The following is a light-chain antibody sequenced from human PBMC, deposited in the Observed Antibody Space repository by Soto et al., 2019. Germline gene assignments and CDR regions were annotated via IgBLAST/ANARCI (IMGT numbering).Light chain of an antibody. V-gene: IGKV3-11*01. J-gene: IGKJ4*01. CDR3: QQRSTWGLT. Sequence: EIVLTLSPATLSLSPGERATLSRRASQSVSSYLAWYQQKPGQAPRLLIYDASNRATGIPARFSGSGSGTDFTLTISSLEPEDFAVYYCQQRSTWGLTLGGGTKVEIK. CDR2: DAS. CDR1: QSVSSY.